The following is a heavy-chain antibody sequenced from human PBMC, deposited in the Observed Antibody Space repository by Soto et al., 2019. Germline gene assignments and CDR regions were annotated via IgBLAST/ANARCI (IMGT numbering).Heavy chain of an antibody. V-gene: IGHV4-59*01. Sequence: SETLSLTCTVSGGSISSYYWSWIRQPPGKGLEWIGYIYYSGSTNYNPSLKSRVTISVDTSKNQFSLKLSSVTAADTAVYYCARSGYSGYDRYFDYWGQGTLVTVSS. CDR1: GGSISSYY. D-gene: IGHD5-12*01. CDR3: ARSGYSGYDRYFDY. J-gene: IGHJ4*02. CDR2: IYYSGST.